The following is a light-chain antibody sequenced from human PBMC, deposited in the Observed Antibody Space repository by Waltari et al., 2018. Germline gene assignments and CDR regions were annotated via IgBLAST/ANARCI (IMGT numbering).Light chain of an antibody. CDR3: CSFVAANSFV. Sequence: QSALTQPASVSGSPGQSITLSCTGTSNDIGNYDLVSWYQQRPGEAPKLLMYGATKRPSGVSNRFSGSKSGKTASLTMSGLQTEDEADYYCCSFVAANSFVFGPGTKVTVL. V-gene: IGLV2-23*01. J-gene: IGLJ1*01. CDR2: GAT. CDR1: SNDIGNYDL.